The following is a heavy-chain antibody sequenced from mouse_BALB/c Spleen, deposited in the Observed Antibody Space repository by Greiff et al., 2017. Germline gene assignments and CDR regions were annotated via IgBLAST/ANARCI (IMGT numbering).Heavy chain of an antibody. D-gene: IGHD1-1*01. CDR3: ARTSYGSSYRYFDV. CDR2: ISTYYGDA. J-gene: IGHJ1*01. Sequence: VKLMESGAELVRPGVSVKISCKGSGYTFTDYAMHWVKQSHAKSLEWIGVISTYYGDASYNQKFKGKATMTVDKSSSTAYMELARLTSEDSAIYYCARTSYGSSYRYFDVWGAGTTVTVSS. V-gene: IGHV1S137*01. CDR1: GYTFTDYA.